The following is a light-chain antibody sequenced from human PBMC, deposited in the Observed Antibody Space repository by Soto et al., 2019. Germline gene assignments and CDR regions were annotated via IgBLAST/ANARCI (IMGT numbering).Light chain of an antibody. CDR2: GAS. J-gene: IGKJ3*01. CDR3: QQYGSSPFT. CDR1: QSVSSSY. Sequence: VMTQSPDTLSASPGERVTLSCRASQSVSSSYLAWYQQKPGQAPRLLIYGASSRASGIPDRFSGSGSGTDFTLTISRLEPEDFAVYYCQQYGSSPFTFGPGTKVDIK. V-gene: IGKV3-20*01.